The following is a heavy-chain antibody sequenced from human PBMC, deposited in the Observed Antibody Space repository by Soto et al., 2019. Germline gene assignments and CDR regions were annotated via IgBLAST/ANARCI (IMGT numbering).Heavy chain of an antibody. CDR3: PRHSSESSGWYPTKHPDTYFEY. V-gene: IGHV5-51*01. D-gene: IGHD6-19*01. CDR1: GYSFTSYW. J-gene: IGHJ4*02. Sequence: GESLKISCKGSGYSFTSYWIGWSRQMPGKGLEWMGLIYHGDSDTRYSPSFQCQVTISADKCISTAYRQWSSLKASATAMYYCPRHSSESSGWYPTKHPDTYFEYWGQGTMVAVSS. CDR2: IYHGDSDT.